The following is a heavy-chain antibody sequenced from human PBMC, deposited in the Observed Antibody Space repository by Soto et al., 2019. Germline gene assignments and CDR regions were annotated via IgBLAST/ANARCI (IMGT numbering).Heavy chain of an antibody. CDR3: ARSNPENDFWYYYYYMDV. Sequence: SETLSLTCTVSGGSISSYYWSWIRQPPGKGLEWIGYIYYSGSTNYNPSLKSRVTISVDTSKNQFSLKLSSVTAADTAVYYCARSNPENDFWYYYYYMDVWGKGTTVTVSS. J-gene: IGHJ6*03. CDR1: GGSISSYY. V-gene: IGHV4-59*01. CDR2: IYYSGST. D-gene: IGHD3-3*01.